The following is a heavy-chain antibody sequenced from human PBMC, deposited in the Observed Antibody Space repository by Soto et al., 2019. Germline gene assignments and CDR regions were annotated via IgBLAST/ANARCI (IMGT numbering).Heavy chain of an antibody. V-gene: IGHV3-23*01. J-gene: IGHJ3*02. D-gene: IGHD6-13*01. CDR3: AKGVSSSWYGGGAFDI. Sequence: EVQLLESGGGLVQPGGSLRLSCAASGFTFSSYAMSWVRQAPGKGLEWVSAISGSGGSTYYADSVKGRFTISRDNSKNTLYLQMNSLRAEDTAVYYCAKGVSSSWYGGGAFDIWGQGTMVTVSS. CDR2: ISGSGGST. CDR1: GFTFSSYA.